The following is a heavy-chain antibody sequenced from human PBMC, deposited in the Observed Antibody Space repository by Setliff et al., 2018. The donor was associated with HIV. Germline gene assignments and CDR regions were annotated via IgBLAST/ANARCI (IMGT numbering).Heavy chain of an antibody. CDR3: ARGSYRGSGFFVRYFDF. CDR2: INHNGGT. CDR1: GGSFTSYY. J-gene: IGHJ4*02. Sequence: PSETLSLTCAVYGGSFTSYYWTWIRQAPGKDLEWIGEINHNGGTNYNPSLKSRVTISVDGSKNQFFLRLTSVTAADTAVYYCARGSYRGSGFFVRYFDFWGQGSLVTVSS. V-gene: IGHV4-34*01. D-gene: IGHD3-3*01.